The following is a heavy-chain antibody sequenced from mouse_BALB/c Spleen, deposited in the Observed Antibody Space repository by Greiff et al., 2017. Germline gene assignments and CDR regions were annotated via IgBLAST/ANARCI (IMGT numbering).Heavy chain of an antibody. V-gene: IGHV5-9-3*01. CDR3: ARRGGGNFYYAMDY. J-gene: IGHJ4*01. D-gene: IGHD2-1*01. CDR2: ISSGGSYT. Sequence: EVQGVESGGGLVKPGGSLKLSCAASGFTFSSYAMSWVRQTPEKRLEWVATISSGGSYTYYPDSVKGRFTISRDNAKNTLYLQMSSLRSEDTAMYYCARRGGGNFYYAMDYWGQGTSVTVSS. CDR1: GFTFSSYA.